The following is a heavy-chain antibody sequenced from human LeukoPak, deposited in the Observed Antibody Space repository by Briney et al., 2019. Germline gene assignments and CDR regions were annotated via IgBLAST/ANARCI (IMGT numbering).Heavy chain of an antibody. V-gene: IGHV3-9*01. CDR1: GFIFDDYG. CDR3: AEADRSSSFGGRLDP. J-gene: IGHJ5*02. CDR2: INWNSDLV. Sequence: PGGSLRLSCAASGFIFDDYGMHWVRQAPGKGLEWVAGINWNSDLVGYADSVKGRFTISRDNAKNSLYLQMKSLRVEDTALYYCAEADRSSSFGGRLDPWGQGTLVTVPS. D-gene: IGHD6-6*01.